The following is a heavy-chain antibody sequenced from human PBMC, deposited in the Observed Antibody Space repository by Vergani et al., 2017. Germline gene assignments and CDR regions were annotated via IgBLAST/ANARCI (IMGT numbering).Heavy chain of an antibody. CDR1: GFTVSSNY. CDR3: VKSTGSYKQGYFFDY. D-gene: IGHD2-2*02. CDR2: SSVGGTYT. Sequence: EVQLVESGGGLVQPGGSLRLSCAASGFTVSSNYMSWVRQAPGKGLEWVSVISSVGGTYTNYADSVKGRFSISRDNSRNTLFLLMDNLRAEDTAVYYCVKSTGSYKQGYFFDYWGQGVLVTVSS. J-gene: IGHJ4*02. V-gene: IGHV3-53*01.